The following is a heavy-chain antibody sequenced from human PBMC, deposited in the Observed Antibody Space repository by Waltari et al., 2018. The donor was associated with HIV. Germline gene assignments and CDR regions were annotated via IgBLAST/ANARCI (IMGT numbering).Heavy chain of an antibody. CDR1: GGSFSGYY. D-gene: IGHD2-15*01. V-gene: IGHV4-34*01. CDR2: INHSGST. Sequence: QVQLQQWGAGLLKPSETLSLTCAVYGGSFSGYYWSWIRRPPGKGLEWIGEINHSGSTNYNPSLKSRVTISVDTSKNQFSLKLSSVTAADTAVYYCASSRDCSGGSCSPFDYWGQGTLVTVSS. CDR3: ASSRDCSGGSCSPFDY. J-gene: IGHJ4*02.